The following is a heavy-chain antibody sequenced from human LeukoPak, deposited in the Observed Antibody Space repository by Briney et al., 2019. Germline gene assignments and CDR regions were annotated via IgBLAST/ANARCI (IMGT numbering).Heavy chain of an antibody. D-gene: IGHD2-15*01. CDR1: GGSISSGGYY. V-gene: IGHV4-31*03. CDR3: ARDRAHSCSGGSCYSPGNWFDP. J-gene: IGHJ5*02. CDR2: IYYSGST. Sequence: PSETLSLTCTVSGGSISSGGYYWSWIRQHPGKGLEWIGYIYYSGSTYYNPSLKSRVTISVDTSKNQFSLKLSSVTAADTAVYYCARDRAHSCSGGSCYSPGNWFDPWGQGTLVTVSS.